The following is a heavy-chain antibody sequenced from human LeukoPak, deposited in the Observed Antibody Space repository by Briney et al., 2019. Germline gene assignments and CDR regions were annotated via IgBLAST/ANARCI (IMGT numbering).Heavy chain of an antibody. CDR1: GFSFSNFG. CDR3: AKDGSPRHRPSLFYSYYYMDV. Sequence: GGSLRLSCAASGFSFSNFGMHWVRHGPGTGLEWVAFIRFDGTNSYFEGSVKGRFSISRNNSKNTLYLQMISLRLGDTAIYYCAKDGSPRHRPSLFYSYYYMDVWGKGTTVTVTS. J-gene: IGHJ6*03. V-gene: IGHV3-30*02. CDR2: IRFDGTNS.